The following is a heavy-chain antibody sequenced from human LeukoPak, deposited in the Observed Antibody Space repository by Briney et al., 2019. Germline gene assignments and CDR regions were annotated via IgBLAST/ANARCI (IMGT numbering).Heavy chain of an antibody. CDR1: GFTFSDHY. D-gene: IGHD5-12*01. J-gene: IGHJ4*02. Sequence: GGSLRLSCAASGFTFSDHYVSWIRQAPGKGLEWVSYISSSGNTIYYADSVKGRFTISRDNAKNSLYLQMNSLRAEDTAVYYCAREGRYSSYYFDYWGQGTLVTVSS. CDR2: ISSSGNTI. CDR3: AREGRYSSYYFDY. V-gene: IGHV3-11*04.